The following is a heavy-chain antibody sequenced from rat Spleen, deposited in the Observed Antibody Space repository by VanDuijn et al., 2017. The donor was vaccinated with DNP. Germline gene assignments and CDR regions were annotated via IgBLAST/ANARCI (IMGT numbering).Heavy chain of an antibody. D-gene: IGHD5-1*01. V-gene: IGHV5S13*01. CDR1: GFTFSNYG. Sequence: EVQLVESGGGLVQPGRSLKLSCAASGFTFSNYGMHWIRQAPTKGLEWVASISTGVGNTSYRDSVKGRFTISRDNAKSTLYLQMNSLQAEDTATYYCARDRANWEDYFDYWGQGVMVTVSS. CDR2: ISTGVGNT. CDR3: ARDRANWEDYFDY. J-gene: IGHJ2*01.